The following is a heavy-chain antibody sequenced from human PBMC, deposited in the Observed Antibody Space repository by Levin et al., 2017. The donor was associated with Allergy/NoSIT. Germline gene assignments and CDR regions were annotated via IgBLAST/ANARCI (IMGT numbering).Heavy chain of an antibody. D-gene: IGHD3-3*01. CDR2: ISSSGSTI. J-gene: IGHJ4*02. CDR3: ARQLGNFWSGYNYFDY. Sequence: SGGSLRLSCAASGFTFSSYEMNWVRQAPGKGLEWVSYISSSGSTIYYADSVKGRFIISRDNAKNSLYLQMNSLRAEDTAVYYCARQLGNFWSGYNYFDYWGQGTLVTVSS. V-gene: IGHV3-48*03. CDR1: GFTFSSYE.